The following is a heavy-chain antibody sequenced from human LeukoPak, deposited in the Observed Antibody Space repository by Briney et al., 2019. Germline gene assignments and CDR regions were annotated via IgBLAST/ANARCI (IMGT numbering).Heavy chain of an antibody. CDR2: IWYDGSNK. CDR1: GFTFSSYG. D-gene: IGHD1-26*01. Sequence: GRSLRLSCAASGFTFSSYGMHWVRQAPGKGLEWVAVIWYDGSNKYYADSVKGRFTISRDNSKNTLYLQMNSLRAEDTAVYYCARESSGSYYVMYYYYYGMDVWGQGTTVTVSS. V-gene: IGHV3-33*01. J-gene: IGHJ6*02. CDR3: ARESSGSYYVMYYYYYGMDV.